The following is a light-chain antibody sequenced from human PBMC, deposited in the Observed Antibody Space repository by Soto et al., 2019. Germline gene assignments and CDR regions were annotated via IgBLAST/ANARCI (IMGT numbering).Light chain of an antibody. V-gene: IGLV1-47*02. J-gene: IGLJ2*01. Sequence: QAVVTQPTSASGTPGQRVTISCSGSSSNIGSNYVYWYQQLPGTAPKLLIYSNNQRPSGVPDRFSGSKSGTSASLAISGLRSEDEADYYCAAWDDSLSGPVFGGGTKLTVL. CDR3: AAWDDSLSGPV. CDR1: SSNIGSNY. CDR2: SNN.